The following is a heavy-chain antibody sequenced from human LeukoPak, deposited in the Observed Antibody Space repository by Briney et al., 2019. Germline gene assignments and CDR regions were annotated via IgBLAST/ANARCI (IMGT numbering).Heavy chain of an antibody. D-gene: IGHD2-21*02. CDR2: ISWNSGSI. CDR3: AKVRGVTGNPFDY. V-gene: IGHV3-9*01. CDR1: GFTFSSYA. J-gene: IGHJ4*02. Sequence: GGSLRLSCAASGFTFSSYAMSWVRQAPGKGLEWVSGISWNSGSIGYADSVKGRFTISRDNAKNSLYLQMNSLRAEDTALYYCAKVRGVTGNPFDYWGQGTLVTVSS.